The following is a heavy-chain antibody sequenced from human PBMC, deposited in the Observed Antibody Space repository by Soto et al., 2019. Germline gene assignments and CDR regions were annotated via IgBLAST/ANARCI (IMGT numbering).Heavy chain of an antibody. D-gene: IGHD3-10*01. Sequence: QVQLVQSGAEVKKPGASVKVSCKASGYTFTSYYMHWVRQAPGQGLEWMGIINPSGGSTSYAQKFQGRVTMTRDTSTSTVYMELSSLRSEDTAVYYCASDGWFGELPSNWSDPRGQGTLVTVSS. CDR2: INPSGGST. J-gene: IGHJ5*02. CDR3: ASDGWFGELPSNWSDP. V-gene: IGHV1-46*03. CDR1: GYTFTSYY.